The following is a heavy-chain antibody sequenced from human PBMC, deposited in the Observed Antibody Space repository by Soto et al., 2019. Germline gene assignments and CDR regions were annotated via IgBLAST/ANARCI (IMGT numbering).Heavy chain of an antibody. Sequence: SETLSLTCTVSGGSISSGGYYWSWIRQHPGKGLEWIGYIYYSGSTYYNPSLKSRVTISVDTSKNQFSLKLSSVTAADTAVYYCARDSTGTTEAFDYWGQGTLVTVSS. CDR1: GGSISSGGYY. D-gene: IGHD1-1*01. J-gene: IGHJ4*02. CDR3: ARDSTGTTEAFDY. V-gene: IGHV4-31*03. CDR2: IYYSGST.